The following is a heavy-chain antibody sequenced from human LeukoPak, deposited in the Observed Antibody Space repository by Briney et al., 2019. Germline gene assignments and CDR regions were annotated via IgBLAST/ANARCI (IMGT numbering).Heavy chain of an antibody. D-gene: IGHD6-13*01. J-gene: IGHJ4*02. V-gene: IGHV3-9*01. Sequence: QPGRSLRLSCEASGFTFDDYAMHWVRQAPGKGLEWVSGISLNSGSIGYADSVKGRFTISRDNAKNSLYLEMNSLRADDTAFYYCTKLTKRMYSSSWYEGFDSWGQGTLVTVSS. CDR3: TKLTKRMYSSSWYEGFDS. CDR2: ISLNSGSI. CDR1: GFTFDDYA.